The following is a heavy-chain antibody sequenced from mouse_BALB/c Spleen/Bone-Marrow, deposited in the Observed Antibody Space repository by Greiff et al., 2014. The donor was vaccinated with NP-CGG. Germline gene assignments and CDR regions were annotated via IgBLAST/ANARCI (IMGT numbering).Heavy chain of an antibody. J-gene: IGHJ2*01. CDR3: ARARHYDF. CDR1: GYTFTDYT. CDR2: VNPNSGGT. V-gene: IGHV1-18*01. Sequence: EVKLQESGPELVKPGASVKISCKTSGYTFTDYTLHWVKQSHGKSLEWIGGVNPNSGGTSYNQKFKGKATLNLDKSSTTAYMELRSLTSDDSAVYYCARARHYDFWGQGTTLTVSS.